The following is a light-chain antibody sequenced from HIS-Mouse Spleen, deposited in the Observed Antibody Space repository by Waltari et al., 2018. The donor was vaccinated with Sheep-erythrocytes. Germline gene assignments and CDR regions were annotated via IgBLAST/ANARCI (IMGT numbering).Light chain of an antibody. CDR2: DVS. V-gene: IGLV2-11*01. J-gene: IGLJ1*01. Sequence: QSALTQPRSVSGSPGQSVTISCTGTSSDVGGYNYVSWYQQHPGKAPTLMIYDVSKRPSGVHDRFSGSKSGNTASLTISGLQAEDEADYYCCSYAGSYNHVFATGTKVTVL. CDR1: SSDVGGYNY. CDR3: CSYAGSYNHV.